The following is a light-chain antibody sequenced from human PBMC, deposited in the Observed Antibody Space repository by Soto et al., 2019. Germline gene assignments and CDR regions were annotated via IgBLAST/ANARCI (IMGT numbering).Light chain of an antibody. CDR2: DDS. J-gene: IGLJ1*01. Sequence: ELTQISSVSVAPGQTARISCGGNNIGGKSVHWYQQKPGQAPVVVVYDDSDRPSGIPERFSGSNSGNTATLTISRVEAGDEADYHCQVWDDNSDHHVFGTGTKVTVL. V-gene: IGLV3-21*02. CDR3: QVWDDNSDHHV. CDR1: NIGGKS.